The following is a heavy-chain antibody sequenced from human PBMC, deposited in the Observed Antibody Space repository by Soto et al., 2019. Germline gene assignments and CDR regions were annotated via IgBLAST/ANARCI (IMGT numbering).Heavy chain of an antibody. V-gene: IGHV1-18*01. Sequence: QVQLVQSGAEVKKPGASVKVSCKASGYTFTSYGISWVRQAPGQGLEWMGWISAYNGNTNYAQKIQGRVTMTTDTSPSTAYMELRSLRSDDTAVYYCARAFGGFGELLPFDYWGQGTLVTVSS. CDR2: ISAYNGNT. J-gene: IGHJ4*02. CDR3: ARAFGGFGELLPFDY. CDR1: GYTFTSYG. D-gene: IGHD3-10*01.